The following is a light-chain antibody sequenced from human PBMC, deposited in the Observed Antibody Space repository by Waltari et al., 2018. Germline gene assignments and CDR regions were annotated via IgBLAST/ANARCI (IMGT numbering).Light chain of an antibody. CDR1: SNDGGGYGY. Sequence: QSALTQPASVSGSPGQSITISFPGTSNDGGGYGYVSWYQQYPGKAPTRIIYEVSYRPSGIATRFSGSKSGNTASLTISGLQAEDEADYYCSSHTATVPHVFGTGTRVTVV. CDR3: SSHTATVPHV. J-gene: IGLJ1*01. CDR2: EVS. V-gene: IGLV2-14*01.